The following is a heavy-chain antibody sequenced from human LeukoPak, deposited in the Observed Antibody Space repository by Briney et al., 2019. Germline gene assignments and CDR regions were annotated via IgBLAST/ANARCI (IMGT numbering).Heavy chain of an antibody. J-gene: IGHJ6*03. Sequence: KPSETLSLTCTVSGGSISSYYWSWIRQPPGKGLEWIGYIYYSGSTNYKPSVKSRVTISVDTSKNQFSLKLSSVTAADTAVYYCARGYSSSWYSLYYYYYMDVWGKGTTVTVSS. D-gene: IGHD6-13*01. V-gene: IGHV4-59*12. CDR3: ARGYSSSWYSLYYYYYMDV. CDR2: IYYSGST. CDR1: GGSISSYY.